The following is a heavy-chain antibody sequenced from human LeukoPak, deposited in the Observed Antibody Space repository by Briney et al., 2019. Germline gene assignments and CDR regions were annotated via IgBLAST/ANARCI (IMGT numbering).Heavy chain of an antibody. D-gene: IGHD5-18*01. CDR1: GYTFTGYY. CDR3: ARADRWIQLWLRDTPTGNFDY. J-gene: IGHJ4*02. CDR2: INPNSGGT. Sequence: ASVKVSCKASGYTFTGYYMHWVRQAPGQGLECMGWINPNSGGTNYAQKFQGRVTMTRDTSISTAYMELSRLRSDDTAVYYCARADRWIQLWLRDTPTGNFDYWGQGTLVTVSS. V-gene: IGHV1-2*02.